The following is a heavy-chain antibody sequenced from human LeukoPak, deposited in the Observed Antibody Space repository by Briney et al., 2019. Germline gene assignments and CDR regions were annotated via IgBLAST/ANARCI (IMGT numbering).Heavy chain of an antibody. CDR1: GFTFSSYG. J-gene: IGHJ4*02. V-gene: IGHV3-NL1*01. CDR2: IYSGGST. CDR3: ASGIVSSSPDY. D-gene: IGHD6-6*01. Sequence: GRSLRLSCGASGFTFSSYGMHWVRQAPGKGLEWVAVIYSGGSTYYADSVKGRFTISRRNSKNTLYLQMNSLRAEDTAVYYCASGIVSSSPDYWGQGTLVTVSS.